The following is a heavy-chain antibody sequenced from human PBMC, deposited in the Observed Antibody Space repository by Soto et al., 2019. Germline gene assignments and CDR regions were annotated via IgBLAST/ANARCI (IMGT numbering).Heavy chain of an antibody. CDR1: GYSFAGYW. CDR3: ARQIYDSDTGPNFQYYFDS. CDR2: IDPSDSQT. J-gene: IGHJ4*02. V-gene: IGHV5-10-1*01. D-gene: IGHD3-22*01. Sequence: GESLKISCNGSGYSFAGYWITWVRQKPGKGVEWMGRIDPSDSQTYYSPSFRGHVTISVTKSITTVFLPWSSLRASDTAMYYFARQIYDSDTGPNFQYYFDSWGQGTPVTVSS.